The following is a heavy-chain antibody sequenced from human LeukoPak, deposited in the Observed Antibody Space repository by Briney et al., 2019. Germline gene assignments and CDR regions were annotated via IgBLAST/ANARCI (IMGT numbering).Heavy chain of an antibody. Sequence: PGRSLRLSCAASGFTFSSYAMHWARQAPGKGLEWVAVISYDGSNKYYADSVKGRFTISRDNSKNTLYLQMNSLRAEDTAVYYCARDGPLAMDNWFDPWGQGTLVTVSS. V-gene: IGHV3-30-3*01. D-gene: IGHD5-18*01. CDR2: ISYDGSNK. CDR1: GFTFSSYA. J-gene: IGHJ5*02. CDR3: ARDGPLAMDNWFDP.